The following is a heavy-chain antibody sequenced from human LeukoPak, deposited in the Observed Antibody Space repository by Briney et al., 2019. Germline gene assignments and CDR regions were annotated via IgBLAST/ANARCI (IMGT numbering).Heavy chain of an antibody. V-gene: IGHV3-30*02. CDR2: IRYDGSNK. CDR1: GFTFSSYG. CDR3: AKRLRTGYNYGYPDY. Sequence: SGGSLRLSCAASGFTFSSYGMHWVRQAPGKGLEWVAFIRYDGSNKYCADSVKGRFTISRDNSKDTLFLQMNSLRAEDTAVYYCAKRLRTGYNYGYPDYWGQGTLVTVSS. D-gene: IGHD5-18*01. J-gene: IGHJ4*02.